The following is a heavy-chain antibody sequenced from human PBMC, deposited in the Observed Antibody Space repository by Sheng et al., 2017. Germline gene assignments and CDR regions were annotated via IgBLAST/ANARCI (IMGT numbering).Heavy chain of an antibody. CDR3: ARDGEIVVGDLDY. CDR2: ISSSSSYI. CDR1: GFTFSSYS. V-gene: IGHV3-21*01. J-gene: IGHJ4*02. Sequence: EVQLVESGGGLVKPGGSLRLSCAASGFTFSSYSMNWVRQAPGKGLEWVSSISSSSSYIYYADSVKGRFTISRDNAKNSLYLQMNSLRAEDTAVYYCARDGEIVVGDLDYWGQGTLVTVSS. D-gene: IGHD2-21*01.